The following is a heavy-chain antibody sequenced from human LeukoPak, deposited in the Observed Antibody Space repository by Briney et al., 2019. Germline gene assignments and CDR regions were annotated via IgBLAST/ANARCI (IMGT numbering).Heavy chain of an antibody. CDR1: GYTFTSYY. D-gene: IGHD3-22*01. J-gene: IGHJ4*02. Sequence: SCKASGYTFTSYYMHWVRQAPGKGLEWVAVISYDGSNKYYADSVKGRFTISRDNSKNTLYLQMNSLRAEDTAVYYCAKESWITMTVVVSYYFDYWGQGTLVTVSS. V-gene: IGHV3-30*18. CDR2: ISYDGSNK. CDR3: AKESWITMTVVVSYYFDY.